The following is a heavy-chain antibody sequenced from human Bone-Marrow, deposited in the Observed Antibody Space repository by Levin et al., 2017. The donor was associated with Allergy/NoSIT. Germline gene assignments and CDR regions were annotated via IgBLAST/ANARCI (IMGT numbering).Heavy chain of an antibody. D-gene: IGHD3-22*01. CDR1: GFTFSSYG. Sequence: LSLTCAASGFTFSSYGMHWVRQAPGKGLEWVAVISYDGSNKYYADSVKGRFTISRDNSKNTLFLQMNSLRAEDTAVYYCAKDNYDSSGYYYQNGIDYWGQGTLVTVSS. V-gene: IGHV3-30*18. CDR3: AKDNYDSSGYYYQNGIDY. J-gene: IGHJ4*02. CDR2: ISYDGSNK.